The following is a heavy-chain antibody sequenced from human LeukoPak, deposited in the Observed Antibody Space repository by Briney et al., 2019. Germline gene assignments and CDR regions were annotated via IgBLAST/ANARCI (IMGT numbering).Heavy chain of an antibody. CDR3: ARSRIATPGRVY. CDR2: ISYDGNKK. CDR1: GFTFSHYA. Sequence: SGGSLRLSCAASGFTFSHYAVHWVRQAPGKGLEWVAVISYDGNKKFYADSVKGRFNISRDNSQSTLYLQMNSLRADDTAVYYCARSRIATPGRVYWGQGTLVTVSS. D-gene: IGHD6-13*01. V-gene: IGHV3-30*04. J-gene: IGHJ4*02.